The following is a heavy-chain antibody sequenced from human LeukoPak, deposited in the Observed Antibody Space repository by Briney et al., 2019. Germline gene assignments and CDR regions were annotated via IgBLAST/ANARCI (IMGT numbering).Heavy chain of an antibody. Sequence: SQTLSLTCAISGDSVSRTNVAWNWIRQSPSRGLEWLGRTYYRSKWYNDYAVSVKSRITINPDTSKNQFSLQLNSVTPEDTAVYYCARDMGDSSGWYNYWGQGTLVTVSS. J-gene: IGHJ4*02. CDR1: GDSVSRTNVA. CDR2: TYYRSKWYN. CDR3: ARDMGDSSGWYNY. V-gene: IGHV6-1*01. D-gene: IGHD6-19*01.